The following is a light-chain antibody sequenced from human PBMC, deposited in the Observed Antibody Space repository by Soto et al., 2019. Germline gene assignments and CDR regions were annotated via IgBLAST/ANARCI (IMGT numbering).Light chain of an antibody. CDR3: QQSYNTPSLT. Sequence: EIQITQSPSSLSASVGDRVTIPCRASQNIYNYLNWYQQKPGKDPKLLIYAASTLLSGVPSRLSGSASGTDFTLTISSLQPEEFATYYCQQSYNTPSLTFGGGTKVDIK. V-gene: IGKV1-39*01. CDR1: QNIYNY. J-gene: IGKJ4*01. CDR2: AAS.